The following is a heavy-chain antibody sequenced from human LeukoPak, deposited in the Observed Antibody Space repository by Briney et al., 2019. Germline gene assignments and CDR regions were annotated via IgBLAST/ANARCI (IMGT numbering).Heavy chain of an antibody. V-gene: IGHV3-7*03. CDR2: IKQDGSQK. D-gene: IGHD6-19*01. J-gene: IGHJ4*02. CDR1: GFTFSSFW. CDR3: ARDGLGTGWYAGDY. Sequence: PGGSLRLSCAASGFTFSSFWMSWVRQAPGKGLEWVASIKQDGSQKYYVDSVKGRFTISRDNAKNSLYLQMNSLRAEDTAVYYCARDGLGTGWYAGDYWGQGTLVTVSS.